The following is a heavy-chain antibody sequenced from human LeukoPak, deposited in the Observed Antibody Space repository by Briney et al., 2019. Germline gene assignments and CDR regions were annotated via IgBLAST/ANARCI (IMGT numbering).Heavy chain of an antibody. CDR1: GGSFSGYY. D-gene: IGHD2-15*01. CDR3: ARGLYCSGGSCYRPFDY. CDR2: INHSGST. J-gene: IGHJ4*02. Sequence: SETLSLTCAVYGGSFSGYYWSWIRQPPGRGLEWIGEINHSGSTNYNPSLKSRVTISVDTSKNQFSLKLSSVTAADTAVYYCARGLYCSGGSCYRPFDYWGQGTLVTVSS. V-gene: IGHV4-34*01.